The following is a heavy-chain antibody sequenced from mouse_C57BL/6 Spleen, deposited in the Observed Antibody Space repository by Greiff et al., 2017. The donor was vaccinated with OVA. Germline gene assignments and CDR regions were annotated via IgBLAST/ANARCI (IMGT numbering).Heavy chain of an antibody. Sequence: QVQLQQPGAELVKPGASVKMSCKASGYTFTSYWITWVKQRPGQGLEWIGDIYPGSGSTNYNEKFKSKATLTVDTSSSTAYMQLSSLTSEDSAVYYCARGGYGNYGRTSFDYWGQGTTLTVSS. CDR2: IYPGSGST. J-gene: IGHJ2*01. D-gene: IGHD2-10*02. CDR3: ARGGYGNYGRTSFDY. CDR1: GYTFTSYW. V-gene: IGHV1-55*01.